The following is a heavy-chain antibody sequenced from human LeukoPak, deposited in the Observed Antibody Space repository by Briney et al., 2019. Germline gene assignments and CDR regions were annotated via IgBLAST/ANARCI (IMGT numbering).Heavy chain of an antibody. Sequence: ASVKVSCRAPGYIFTGYYMHWVRQAPGQGLEWMGRINPNSGDTNNAQKFQGRVTMTRDTSISTAYMELSRLRSDDTAVYYCTRGGSSGPEGWFDPWAQGTQVTVSS. CDR1: GYIFTGYY. V-gene: IGHV1-2*06. CDR2: INPNSGDT. CDR3: TRGGSSGPEGWFDP. D-gene: IGHD6-19*01. J-gene: IGHJ5*02.